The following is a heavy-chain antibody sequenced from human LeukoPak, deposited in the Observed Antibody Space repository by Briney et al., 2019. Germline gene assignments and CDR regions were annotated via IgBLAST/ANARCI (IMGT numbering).Heavy chain of an antibody. J-gene: IGHJ4*02. D-gene: IGHD4-17*01. Sequence: GGSLRLSCAASGFTFSSFAMSWVRQAPGKGLEWVSAISANGGGTYYADSVKGRFTISRDNSKNTLYLQMNSLRAEDTAVYYCAKDRTTVTTPHYWGQGTLVTVSS. CDR1: GFTFSSFA. CDR3: AKDRTTVTTPHY. V-gene: IGHV3-23*01. CDR2: ISANGGGT.